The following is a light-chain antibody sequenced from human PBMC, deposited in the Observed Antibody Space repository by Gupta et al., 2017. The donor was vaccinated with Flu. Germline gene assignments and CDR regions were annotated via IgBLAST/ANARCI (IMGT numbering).Light chain of an antibody. Sequence: DIVLTQSPLSLSVTPGQPASISCKSSQILLHSDGKTYLYWYLQKPGQPPQLLIYAVSTRFSGVSDRFSGSGSGTDFTLKISRVEAEDVGIYYCMQSLSFLSITFGQGTRLEIK. CDR1: QILLHSDGKTY. V-gene: IGKV2D-29*01. CDR3: MQSLSFLSIT. CDR2: AVS. J-gene: IGKJ5*01.